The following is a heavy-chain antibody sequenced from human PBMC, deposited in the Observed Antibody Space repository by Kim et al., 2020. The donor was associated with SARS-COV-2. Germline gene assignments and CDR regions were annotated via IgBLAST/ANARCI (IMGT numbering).Heavy chain of an antibody. CDR1: GFTFSSYA. CDR2: ISGSGGST. V-gene: IGHV3-23*01. Sequence: GGSLRLSCAASGFTFSSYAMSWVRQAPGKGLEWVSAISGSGGSTYYADSVKGRFTISRDNSKNTLYLQMNSLRAEDTAVYYCAKFMLPMVRGVINGPGGYYGMDVWGQGTTVTVSS. J-gene: IGHJ6*02. D-gene: IGHD3-10*01. CDR3: AKFMLPMVRGVINGPGGYYGMDV.